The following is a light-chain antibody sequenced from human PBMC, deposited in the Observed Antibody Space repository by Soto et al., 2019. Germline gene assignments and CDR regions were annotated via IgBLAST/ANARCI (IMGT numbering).Light chain of an antibody. CDR3: QQRSNWLLT. Sequence: EFVLTQSPATLSLSPGERATLSCRASQSVRSSLAWYQQKPGQAPRLLIYDASNRATGIPARFSGSGSGTDFTLTISSLEPEDFAVYYCQQRSNWLLTFGGGTKVEIK. CDR1: QSVRSS. V-gene: IGKV3-11*01. J-gene: IGKJ4*01. CDR2: DAS.